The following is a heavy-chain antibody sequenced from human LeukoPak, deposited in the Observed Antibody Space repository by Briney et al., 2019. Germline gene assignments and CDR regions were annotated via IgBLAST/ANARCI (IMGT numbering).Heavy chain of an antibody. V-gene: IGHV1-18*04. J-gene: IGHJ4*02. CDR2: ISPYTGDT. CDR1: GYTLSSYG. CDR3: ARDQYDSVWGSYRPYFDF. D-gene: IGHD3-16*02. Sequence: ASVKVSCKASGYTLSSYGISWVRQAPGQGLEWMGSISPYTGDTKYAERLQDRVIMTTDTSTRTAYMELRSLTSDDTAVFYCARDQYDSVWGSYRPYFDFWGQGTLVTVSS.